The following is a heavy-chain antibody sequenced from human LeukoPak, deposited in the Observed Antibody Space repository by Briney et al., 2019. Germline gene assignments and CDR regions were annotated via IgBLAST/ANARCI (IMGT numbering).Heavy chain of an antibody. CDR3: TRHLSTGY. V-gene: IGHV3-73*01. D-gene: IGHD2-2*01. J-gene: IGHJ4*02. CDR2: IRGKANSYAT. Sequence: GGSLRLSCAASGFTFSGSAMHWVRQASGKELEWVGRIRGKANSYATAYAASVKGRFTISRDDSKNTAYLQMNSLKTEDTAVYYCTRHLSTGYWGQGTLVTVSS. CDR1: GFTFSGSA.